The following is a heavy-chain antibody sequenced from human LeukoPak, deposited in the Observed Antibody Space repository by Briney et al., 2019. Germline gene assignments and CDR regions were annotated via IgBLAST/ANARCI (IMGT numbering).Heavy chain of an antibody. CDR2: IYPSDSDT. V-gene: IGHV5-51*01. D-gene: IGHD5-18*01. CDR1: GYIFTTYW. J-gene: IGHJ4*02. Sequence: GESLKISCKGSGYIFTTYWIGWVRQMPGKGLEWMGIIYPSDSDTRYSPSFQGQVTFSADKSISTAYLQWSSLKASDTAMYYCARLGYSNHFDYWGQGTLVTVSS. CDR3: ARLGYSNHFDY.